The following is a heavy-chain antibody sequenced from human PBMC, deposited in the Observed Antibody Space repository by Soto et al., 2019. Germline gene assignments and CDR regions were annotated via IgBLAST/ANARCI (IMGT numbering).Heavy chain of an antibody. D-gene: IGHD3-10*01. J-gene: IGHJ5*02. CDR3: ARDSNYYGSGSDP. Sequence: EVHLVESEGGLVQPGGSLRLSCVASGFIVSNNYMSWVRQAPGKGLEWVSVIYSGGATYYADSVKGRFTISRDNSKNTVYLQMNSLRAEDTAVYYCARDSNYYGSGSDPWGQGTLVTVSS. CDR1: GFIVSNNY. CDR2: IYSGGAT. V-gene: IGHV3-66*01.